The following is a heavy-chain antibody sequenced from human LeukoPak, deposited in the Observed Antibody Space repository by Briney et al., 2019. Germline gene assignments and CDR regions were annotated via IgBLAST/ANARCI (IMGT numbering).Heavy chain of an antibody. CDR3: AKDRRIAAAGFY. CDR2: MNPNSGNT. Sequence: ASVKVSCKASGYTFTSYDINWVRQATGQGLEWMGWMNPNSGNTGYAQKFQGRVTITRNTSISTAYMELSSLRSEDTAVYYCAKDRRIAAAGFYWGQGTLVTVSS. V-gene: IGHV1-8*03. CDR1: GYTFTSYD. J-gene: IGHJ4*02. D-gene: IGHD6-13*01.